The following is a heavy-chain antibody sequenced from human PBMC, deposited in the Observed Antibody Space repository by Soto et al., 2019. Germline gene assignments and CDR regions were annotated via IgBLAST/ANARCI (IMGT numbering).Heavy chain of an antibody. D-gene: IGHD7-27*01. CDR3: GGAPTWAFFAF. CDR1: SGSISTYY. V-gene: IGHV4-59*01. J-gene: IGHJ4*02. Sequence: SETLSLTCTVSSGSISTYYWSWIRQPPGKGLEWIGYIYYTGSTNYNPSLKTRVAISMDTSKNQFSLNLSSVTAADTAVYYCGGAPTWAFFAFGGRETLVPVS. CDR2: IYYTGST.